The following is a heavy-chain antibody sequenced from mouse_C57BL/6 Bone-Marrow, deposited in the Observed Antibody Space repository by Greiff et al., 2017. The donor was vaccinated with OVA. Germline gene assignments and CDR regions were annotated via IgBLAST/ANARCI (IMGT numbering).Heavy chain of an antibody. D-gene: IGHD1-1*01. CDR1: GYTFTSYW. CDR2: IDPSDSET. Sequence: QVQLQQPGAELVRPGSSVKLSCKASGYTFTSYWMHWVKQRPIQGLEWIGNIDPSDSETHYNQKFKDKATLTVDKSSSTAYMQLSSLTSEYSAVYYCARKYYYYFDYWGQGTTLTVSS. V-gene: IGHV1-52*01. J-gene: IGHJ2*01. CDR3: ARKYYYYFDY.